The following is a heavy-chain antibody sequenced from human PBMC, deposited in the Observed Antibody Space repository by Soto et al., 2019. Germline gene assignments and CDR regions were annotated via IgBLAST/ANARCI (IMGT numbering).Heavy chain of an antibody. J-gene: IGHJ3*02. V-gene: IGHV3-7*01. D-gene: IGHD3-10*01. CDR1: GFIFSNFW. CDR3: SRDPGGYDI. CDR2: MKEDGRAK. Sequence: GSLRLSCAASGFIFSNFWMNWVRQAPGKGLEYVAHMKEDGRAKFYADSVKGRFTISRDNTKNSLYLQMNSLTVEDTAVYYCSRDPGGYDIWGEGTLVTVSS.